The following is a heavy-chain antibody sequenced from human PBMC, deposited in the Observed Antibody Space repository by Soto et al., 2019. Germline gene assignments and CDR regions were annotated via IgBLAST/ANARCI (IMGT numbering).Heavy chain of an antibody. D-gene: IGHD4-17*01. CDR1: GYTFTSYY. V-gene: IGHV1-46*01. J-gene: IGHJ6*02. CDR2: INPSGGST. CDR3: ARSYGGREYYYYGMDV. Sequence: ASVKVSCKASGYTFTSYYMHWVRQAPGQGLEWMGIINPSGGSTSYARKFQGRVTMTRDTSTSTVYMELSSLRSEDTAVYYCARSYGGREYYYYGMDVWGQGPTVTVSS.